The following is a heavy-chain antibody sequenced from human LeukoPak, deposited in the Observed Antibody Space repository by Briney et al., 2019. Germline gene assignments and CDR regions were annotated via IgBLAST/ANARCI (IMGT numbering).Heavy chain of an antibody. CDR2: IIPIFGTA. CDR1: GGTFSSYA. CDR3: ATHSGSRGDY. D-gene: IGHD1-26*01. Sequence: ASVKVSCKASGGTFSSYAISWVRQVPGEGLEWMGGIIPIFGTANYAQKFQGRVTITADESTSTAYMELSSLRSEDTAVYYCATHSGSRGDYWGQGTLVTVSS. J-gene: IGHJ4*02. V-gene: IGHV1-69*13.